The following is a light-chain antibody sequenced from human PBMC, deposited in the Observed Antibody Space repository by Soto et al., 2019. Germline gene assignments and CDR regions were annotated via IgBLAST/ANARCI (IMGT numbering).Light chain of an antibody. J-gene: IGKJ5*01. V-gene: IGKV3-15*01. Sequence: EIMMTQSPATLSVSPGERATLSWRASQSVSSKLAWFQQKPGQAPRLLIYGASTRATGLPARFSGTGSGAEFTLTISSLQSEDFAVYYCQQYNNWPHTFGQGTRLEIK. CDR1: QSVSSK. CDR2: GAS. CDR3: QQYNNWPHT.